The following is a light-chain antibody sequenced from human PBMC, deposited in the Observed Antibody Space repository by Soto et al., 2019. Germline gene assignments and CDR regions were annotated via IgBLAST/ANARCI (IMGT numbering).Light chain of an antibody. J-gene: IGLJ2*01. CDR2: EVS. CDR1: SSDVGGYNY. V-gene: IGLV2-14*01. Sequence: QSVLTQPASVSGSPGQSITISCTGTSSDVGGYNYVSWYQQHPGKAPELMIYEVSNRPSGVSNRFSGSKSGNTASLTISGLQAEDEADYYCSSYTTSITLEFGGGTKLTVL. CDR3: SSYTTSITLE.